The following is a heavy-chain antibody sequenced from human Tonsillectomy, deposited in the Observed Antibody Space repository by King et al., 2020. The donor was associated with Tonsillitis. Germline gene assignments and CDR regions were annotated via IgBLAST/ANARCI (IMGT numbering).Heavy chain of an antibody. CDR2: ISYDGSNK. CDR3: AKLSTVTTFDY. Sequence: VQLVESGGGVVQPGRSLRLSCAASGFTFSSYGMHWVRQAPGKGLGWVAVISYDGSNKYYADSVKGRFTISRDNSKNTLYLQMNSLRAEDTAVYYCAKLSTVTTFDYWGQGTLVTVSS. J-gene: IGHJ4*02. V-gene: IGHV3-30*18. D-gene: IGHD4-17*01. CDR1: GFTFSSYG.